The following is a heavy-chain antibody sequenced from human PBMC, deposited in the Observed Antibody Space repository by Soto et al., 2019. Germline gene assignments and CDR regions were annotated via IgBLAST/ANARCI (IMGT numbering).Heavy chain of an antibody. Sequence: ASVKVSCKASGYTFSSYGISWVRQAPGQGLEWMGWISGYSGRTYYAQKFQGRVTMTTDTSTNTVYMELRSLRSDDTAVYYCAREWDNKSEHSSGWYDDFWGR. CDR2: ISGYSGRT. CDR1: GYTFSSYG. J-gene: IGHJ2*01. CDR3: AREWDNKSEHSSGWYDDF. D-gene: IGHD6-19*01. V-gene: IGHV1-18*01.